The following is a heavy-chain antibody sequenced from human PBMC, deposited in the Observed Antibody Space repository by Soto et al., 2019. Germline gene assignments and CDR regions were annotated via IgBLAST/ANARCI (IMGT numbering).Heavy chain of an antibody. J-gene: IGHJ6*02. Sequence: QLQLVESGGGLVNPGGSLRLSCVASGFTFSDYYMSWIRQAPGQGLEWVSYISSTSTYTNYADSVKGPFTISRDNAKNSLYLQMNSLRAEDTAVYYCARDGTGTRYYYGMDVWGQGTTITVS. D-gene: IGHD4-17*01. CDR2: ISSTSTYT. CDR1: GFTFSDYY. V-gene: IGHV3-11*05. CDR3: ARDGTGTRYYYGMDV.